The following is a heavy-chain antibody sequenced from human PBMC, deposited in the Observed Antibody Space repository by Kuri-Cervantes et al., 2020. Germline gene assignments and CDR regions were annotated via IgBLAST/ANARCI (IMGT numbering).Heavy chain of an antibody. CDR1: GFTFSSYA. D-gene: IGHD1-1*01. CDR3: ATMNGYFKY. J-gene: IGHJ4*02. Sequence: GESLKISCAASGFTFSSYAMSWVRQAPGKGLEWVSAISGDSGKTYYADPVKGRFTISRDSSKNTLALQMNSLRAEDTAVFYCATMNGYFKYWGQGTLVTVSS. CDR2: ISGDSGKT. V-gene: IGHV3-23*01.